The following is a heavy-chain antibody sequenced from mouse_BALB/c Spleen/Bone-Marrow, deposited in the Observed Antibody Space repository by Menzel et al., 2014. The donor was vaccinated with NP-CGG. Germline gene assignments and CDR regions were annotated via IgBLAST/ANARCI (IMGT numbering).Heavy chain of an antibody. Sequence: VQLQESGTELVKPGASVKLSCKASGYTFTSYWIHWVKQGPGQGLEWIGEIHPSNGRTNYSEKFKTKATLTVDKSSSTAHMQLSSLTSEDFAVYYCARGTARAMMDYWGQGTSVTVSS. CDR3: ARGTARAMMDY. D-gene: IGHD3-2*01. J-gene: IGHJ4*01. CDR2: IHPSNGRT. V-gene: IGHV1S81*02. CDR1: GYTFTSYW.